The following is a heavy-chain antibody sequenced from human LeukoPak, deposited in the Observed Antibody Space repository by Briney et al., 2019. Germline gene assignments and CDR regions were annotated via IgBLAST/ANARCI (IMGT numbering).Heavy chain of an antibody. Sequence: GGSLRLSCAASGFTFSSSGMHWVRQAPGKGLEWVAFIRYDGSNKYHADSVEGRFTISRDNSKNTLYLQMNSLRAEDTAVYYCARDPYRDAPDYFDYWAREPWSPSPQ. CDR3: ARDPYRDAPDYFDY. V-gene: IGHV3-30*02. J-gene: IGHJ4*02. CDR1: GFTFSSSG. D-gene: IGHD1-14*01. CDR2: IRYDGSNK.